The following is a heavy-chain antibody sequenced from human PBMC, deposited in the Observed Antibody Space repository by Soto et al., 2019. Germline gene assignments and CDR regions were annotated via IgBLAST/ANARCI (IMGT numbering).Heavy chain of an antibody. V-gene: IGHV3-74*01. CDR1: GFTFSAYW. D-gene: IGHD1-20*01. CDR3: ARGPRVSLTGTGDH. Sequence: PGGSLRLSCSVSGFTFSAYWLHWVRQVPGRSLTWVSRISDYAYTAPYAHSVKGRFVISRDNAKNSLYLEINTFRADDSGLYYCARGPRVSLTGTGDHWGRGTLVTVSS. J-gene: IGHJ4*02. CDR2: ISDYAYTA.